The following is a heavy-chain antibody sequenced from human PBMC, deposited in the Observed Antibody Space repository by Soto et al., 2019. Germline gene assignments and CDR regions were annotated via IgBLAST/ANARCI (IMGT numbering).Heavy chain of an antibody. D-gene: IGHD2-2*02. CDR3: ARELPTAIRGGYYYSYGLDV. CDR2: INGDGSST. V-gene: IGHV3-74*01. J-gene: IGHJ6*02. CDR1: GFIFSSYW. Sequence: GGSLRLSCAASGFIFSSYWMHWVRQAPGKGLVWVSRINGDGSSTSYADSVKGRFTISRDNAKNTLYLQMNSLRAEDTAVYYCARELPTAIRGGYYYSYGLDVWGQGTTVPVS.